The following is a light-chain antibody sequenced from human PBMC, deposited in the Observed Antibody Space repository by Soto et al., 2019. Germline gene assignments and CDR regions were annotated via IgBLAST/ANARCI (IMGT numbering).Light chain of an antibody. J-gene: IGLJ1*01. CDR1: SSDVGDYNS. Sequence: QSALTQPRSLSGAPGQSVTVSCIGTSSDVGDYNSVSWYQQHPGKATKLMIYDVSKRPSGVPDRFSGSKSGNTASLTISGLQPEDEADYYCCSYVGSYSYVFGIGTKVTV. V-gene: IGLV2-11*01. CDR3: CSYVGSYSYV. CDR2: DVS.